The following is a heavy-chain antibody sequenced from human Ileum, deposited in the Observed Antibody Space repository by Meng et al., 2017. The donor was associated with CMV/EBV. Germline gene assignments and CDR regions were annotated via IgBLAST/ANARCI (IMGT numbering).Heavy chain of an antibody. CDR3: ARDRGCSLTSCDKGGDAFDV. V-gene: IGHV3-7*01. Sequence: GESLKISCGVSGFTFNTYSMAWVRQAPGKGLEWVANINEDGSEKHYVDSVKGRFTISRDNAKNSLYLQMNSLRAEDTAVYYCARDRGCSLTSCDKGGDAFDVWGLGTMVTVSS. D-gene: IGHD2-2*02. CDR1: GFTFNTYS. J-gene: IGHJ3*01. CDR2: INEDGSEK.